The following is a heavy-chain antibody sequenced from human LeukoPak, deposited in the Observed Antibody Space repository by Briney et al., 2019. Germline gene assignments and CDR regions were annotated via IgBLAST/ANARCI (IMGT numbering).Heavy chain of an antibody. J-gene: IGHJ6*03. CDR1: GGTFSSYA. CDR2: INTNTGNP. V-gene: IGHV7-4-1*02. D-gene: IGHD3-3*01. Sequence: ASVKVSCKASGGTFSSYAISWVRQAPGQGLEWMGWINTNTGNPTYAQGFTGRFVFSLDTSVSTAYLQISSLKAEDTAVYYCAIGVHSVYYYMDVWGKGTTVTVSS. CDR3: AIGVHSVYYYMDV.